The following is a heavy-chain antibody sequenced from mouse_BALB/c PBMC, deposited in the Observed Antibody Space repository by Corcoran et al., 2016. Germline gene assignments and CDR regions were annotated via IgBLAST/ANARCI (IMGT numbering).Heavy chain of an antibody. J-gene: IGHJ1*01. D-gene: IGHD4-1*01. Sequence: QVQLQQSVAELMKPGAYVKISCTAIGYSFSRYWIGWLQQRPGHGLEWIGEIFPGSGSTNYNEKFKGKATFTAETSSNTAYLQLSSLTSEDSAVYYCARNWDWFFGVWGAGTAVTVSS. CDR1: GYSFSRYW. CDR3: ARNWDWFFGV. CDR2: IFPGSGST. V-gene: IGHV1-9*01.